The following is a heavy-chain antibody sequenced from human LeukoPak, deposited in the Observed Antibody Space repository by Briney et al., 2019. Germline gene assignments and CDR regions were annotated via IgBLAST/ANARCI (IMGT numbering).Heavy chain of an antibody. CDR3: ASDFDH. CDR1: GFTFNNYA. CDR2: ISGSDDNT. Sequence: GGSLRLSCAASGFTFNNYAMSWVRQAPGKGLEWVSTISGSDDNTYYADSVKGRFTISRDISKNTLYLQMNSLRADDTAVYYCASDFDHWGQGTLVTVSS. V-gene: IGHV3-23*01. J-gene: IGHJ4*02.